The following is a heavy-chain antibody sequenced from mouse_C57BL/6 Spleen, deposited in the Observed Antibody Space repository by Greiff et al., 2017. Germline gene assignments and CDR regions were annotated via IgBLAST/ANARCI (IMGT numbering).Heavy chain of an antibody. Sequence: QVQLKESGPGLVQPSQSLSITCTVSGFSLTSYGVHWVRQSPGKGLEWLGVIWSGGSTDYNAAFISRLSISKDNSKSQVFFKMNSLHADDTAIYYCARNSCYFDYWGQGTTLTVSS. CDR1: GFSLTSYG. J-gene: IGHJ2*01. CDR3: ARNSCYFDY. V-gene: IGHV2-2*01. CDR2: IWSGGST.